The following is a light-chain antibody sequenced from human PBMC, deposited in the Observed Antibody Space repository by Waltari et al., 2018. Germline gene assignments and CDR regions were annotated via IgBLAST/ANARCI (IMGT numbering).Light chain of an antibody. V-gene: IGLV2-14*01. CDR2: EVS. Sequence: QSALTQPASVSGSPGQSLTIPCTVPSSAVGAFMFFSWPQQHPGKAPKLISYEVSHRPSGISDRFSVSKSGNTASLTISGLQAEDEADYYCSSYTTSTTWVFGGGTKLTVL. CDR1: SSAVGAFMF. J-gene: IGLJ3*02. CDR3: SSYTTSTTWV.